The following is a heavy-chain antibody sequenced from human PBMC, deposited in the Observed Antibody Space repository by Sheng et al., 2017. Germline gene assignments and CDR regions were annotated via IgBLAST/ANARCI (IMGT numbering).Heavy chain of an antibody. D-gene: IGHD3-3*01. J-gene: IGHJ3*02. CDR3: ARVRITIFGVVIDAFDI. V-gene: IGHV1-18*01. Sequence: QFRLVQSGGEVKKPGASVKVSCKASGYTFTNYGINWVRQAPGQGLEWMGWISTSNSNTKYAQRLHGRITMTTDPSTSTAYMELSSLRSEDTAVYYCARVRITIFGVVIDAFDIWGQGTMVTVSS. CDR1: GYTFTNYG. CDR2: ISTSNSNT.